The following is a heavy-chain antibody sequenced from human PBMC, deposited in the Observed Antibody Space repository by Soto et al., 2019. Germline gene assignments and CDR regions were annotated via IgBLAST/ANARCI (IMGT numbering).Heavy chain of an antibody. J-gene: IGHJ3*02. CDR2: MNPNSGNT. CDR3: AKWGTGGNDAFDI. Sequence: ASVKGSCKASGYTFTSYDSNWVRQATGQGLEWMGWMNPNSGNTGYAQKFQGRVTMTRNTSISTAYMELSSLRSEDTAVYYCAKWGTGGNDAFDIWGQGTMVTVSS. CDR1: GYTFTSYD. V-gene: IGHV1-8*01. D-gene: IGHD2-8*01.